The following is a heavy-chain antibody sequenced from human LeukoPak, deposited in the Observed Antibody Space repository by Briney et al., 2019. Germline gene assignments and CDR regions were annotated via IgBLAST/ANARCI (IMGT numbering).Heavy chain of an antibody. CDR1: GGSFSGYY. Sequence: SETLSLTCAVYGGSFSGYYWSWIRQPPGKGLEWIGEINHSGSTNYNPSLKSRVTISVDTSKNQFSLKLSSVTAANTAVYYCARGPVTRVWGQGTLVTVSS. CDR3: ARGPVTRV. CDR2: INHSGST. J-gene: IGHJ4*02. D-gene: IGHD4-17*01. V-gene: IGHV4-34*01.